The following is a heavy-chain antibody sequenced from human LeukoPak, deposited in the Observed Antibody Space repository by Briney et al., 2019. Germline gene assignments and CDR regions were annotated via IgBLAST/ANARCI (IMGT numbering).Heavy chain of an antibody. CDR3: ARALYGMDV. CDR1: GGSISSYY. CDR2: IYYSGST. V-gene: IGHV4-59*12. J-gene: IGHJ6*02. Sequence: SETLSLTCTVSGGSISSYYWSWIRQPPGKGLEWIGYIYYSGSTNYNPSLKSRVTISVDTSKNQFSLKLSSVTAADTAVYYCARALYGMDVWGQGTTVIVSS.